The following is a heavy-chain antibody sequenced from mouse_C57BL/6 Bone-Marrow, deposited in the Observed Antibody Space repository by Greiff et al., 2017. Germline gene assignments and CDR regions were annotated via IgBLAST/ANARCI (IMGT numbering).Heavy chain of an antibody. J-gene: IGHJ2*01. CDR2: ISDGGSYT. CDR3: AGVTTPHFDY. Sequence: EVKLVESGGGLVKPGGSLKLSCAASGFTFSSYAMSWVRQTPEQRLAWVETISDGGSYTYYPDNVKGRFTISRDNAKITLYLQMSHLKSEDTAMCYCAGVTTPHFDYWGQGTTLTVSS. V-gene: IGHV5-4*03. CDR1: GFTFSSYA. D-gene: IGHD2-13*01.